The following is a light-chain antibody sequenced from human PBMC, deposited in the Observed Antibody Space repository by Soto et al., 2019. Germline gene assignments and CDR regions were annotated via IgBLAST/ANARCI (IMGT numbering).Light chain of an antibody. CDR1: TSNIGAPYD. CDR3: QSYDISLHNYV. Sequence: QSALTQPPSVSGAPGQRVSISCTGSTSNIGAPYDVHWYQHLPGAAPKLLIYGDNNRPSEVPDRFSGSKSGTSASLAITSLQAEDEADYYCQSYDISLHNYVFGTGTKLTVL. J-gene: IGLJ1*01. V-gene: IGLV1-40*01. CDR2: GDN.